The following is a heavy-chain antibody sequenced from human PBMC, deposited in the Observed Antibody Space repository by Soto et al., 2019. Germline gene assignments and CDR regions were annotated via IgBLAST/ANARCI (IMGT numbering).Heavy chain of an antibody. J-gene: IGHJ4*02. V-gene: IGHV1-8*01. D-gene: IGHD5-12*01. CDR3: ARARYIGYESVY. CDR2: MNPNSGNT. Sequence: QVQLVQSGAEVKKPGASVKVSCKASGYTFSSCDINWVRQATGQGLEWMGWMNPNSGNTGYAQKFQGRVTMTRNTSIRTAYMALISLRSEDTAVYYFARARYIGYESVYWGQGTLVTVSS. CDR1: GYTFSSCD.